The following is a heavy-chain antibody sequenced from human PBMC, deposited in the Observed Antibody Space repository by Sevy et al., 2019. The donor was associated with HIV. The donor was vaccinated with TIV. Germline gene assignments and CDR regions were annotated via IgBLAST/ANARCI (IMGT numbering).Heavy chain of an antibody. CDR2: IKQDGSEK. CDR1: GFIFSRYW. D-gene: IGHD2-15*01. V-gene: IGHV3-7*03. Sequence: GGSLRLSCAASGFIFSRYWMNWVRQAPGKGLEWVANIKQDGSEKYYVDSVKGRFTISRDNAKNSLYLQMNSLRAEDTAVYYCARDMGYCSGGSCYTWDYYGMDVWGQGTTVTVSS. CDR3: ARDMGYCSGGSCYTWDYYGMDV. J-gene: IGHJ6*02.